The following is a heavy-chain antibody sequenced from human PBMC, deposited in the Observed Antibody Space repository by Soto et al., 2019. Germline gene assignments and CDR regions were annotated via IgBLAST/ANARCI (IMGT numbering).Heavy chain of an antibody. Sequence: QVQLVESGGGVVQPGRSLRLSCAASGFTFSSFAMHWVRQAPGKGLEWVSAISYDGSHKYYADSVQGRFTISRDNSKNTLYLQMNSLRPEDTAVYYCARDRRQQLVPLDYWGQGTLVTGSS. CDR1: GFTFSSFA. CDR2: ISYDGSHK. D-gene: IGHD6-13*01. J-gene: IGHJ4*02. CDR3: ARDRRQQLVPLDY. V-gene: IGHV3-30-3*01.